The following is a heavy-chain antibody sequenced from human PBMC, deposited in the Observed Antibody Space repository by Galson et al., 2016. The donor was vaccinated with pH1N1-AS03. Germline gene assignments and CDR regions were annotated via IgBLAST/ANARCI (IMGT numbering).Heavy chain of an antibody. CDR1: GYTLTRYY. CDR3: ARGYYFDY. CDR2: IDPSGGPT. D-gene: IGHD3-22*01. J-gene: IGHJ4*02. Sequence: SVKVSCKASGYTLTRYYMHWVRQAPGQGLEWMGIIDPSGGPTTYAPKFQGRITITTDTSTSTVYMELVGLRSEDTAVYYCARGYYFDYWGQGTLVTVSS. V-gene: IGHV1-46*01.